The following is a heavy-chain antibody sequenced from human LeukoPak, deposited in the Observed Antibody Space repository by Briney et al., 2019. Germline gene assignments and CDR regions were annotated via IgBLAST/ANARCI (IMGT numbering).Heavy chain of an antibody. CDR1: GYTFTSYG. J-gene: IGHJ6*03. V-gene: IGHV1-18*01. CDR3: ARPNLYHYYYMDV. CDR2: ISAYNGNT. Sequence: ASVKVSCKASGYTFTSYGISWVRQAPGQGLEWMGWISAYNGNTNYAQKFQGRVTMTRDTSISTAYMELSRLRSDDTAVYYCARPNLYHYYYMDVGGKGTTVTISS. D-gene: IGHD1-14*01.